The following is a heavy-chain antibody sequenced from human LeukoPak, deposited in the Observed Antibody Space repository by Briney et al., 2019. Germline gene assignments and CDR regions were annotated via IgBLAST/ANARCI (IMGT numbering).Heavy chain of an antibody. CDR2: ISSSSSTI. CDR1: GFTFSSFA. Sequence: PGGSLRLSCAASGFTFSSFAMHWVRQAPGKGLEWVSYISSSSSTIYYADSVKGRFTISRDNAKNSLYLQMNSLRAEDTAVYYCARDQNSGSYKVGGFDYWGQGTLVTVSS. CDR3: ARDQNSGSYKVGGFDY. J-gene: IGHJ4*02. D-gene: IGHD1-26*01. V-gene: IGHV3-48*04.